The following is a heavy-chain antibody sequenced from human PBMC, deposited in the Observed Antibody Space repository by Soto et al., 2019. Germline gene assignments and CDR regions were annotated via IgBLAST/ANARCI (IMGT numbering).Heavy chain of an antibody. CDR1: GDVFRSYG. Sequence: XSVKVSCKASGDVFRSYGINWVRQAPGQGLEWMGGIIPISGTTNYAQKFQGRVAITADESTDTVYMELSRLRSEDTAVSFCATLRCFNGLCNTADYRRVVSCQGNTVTVSS. J-gene: IGHJ6*02. V-gene: IGHV1-69*13. D-gene: IGHD2-8*01. CDR2: IIPISGTT. CDR3: ATLRCFNGLCNTADYRRVV.